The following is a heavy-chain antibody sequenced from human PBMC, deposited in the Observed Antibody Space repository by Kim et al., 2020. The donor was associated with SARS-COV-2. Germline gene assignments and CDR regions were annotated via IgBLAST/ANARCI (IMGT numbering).Heavy chain of an antibody. V-gene: IGHV3-30*18. CDR2: ISYDGSNK. J-gene: IGHJ6*02. D-gene: IGHD2-2*01. CDR3: AKDANLLGYCSSTSCHGKYYYYGMDV. Sequence: GGSLRLSCAASGFTFSSYGMHWVRQAPGKGLEWVAVISYDGSNKYYADSVKGRFTISRDNSKNTLYLQMNSLRAEDTAVYYCAKDANLLGYCSSTSCHGKYYYYGMDVWGQGTTVTVSS. CDR1: GFTFSSYG.